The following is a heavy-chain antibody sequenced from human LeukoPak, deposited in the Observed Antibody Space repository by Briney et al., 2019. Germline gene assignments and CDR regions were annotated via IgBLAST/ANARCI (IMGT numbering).Heavy chain of an antibody. CDR3: ARRIAGAHLGDH. D-gene: IGHD1-26*01. J-gene: IGHJ4*02. V-gene: IGHV1-18*01. Sequence: GASVKVSCKASGYVFRKYGVAWLRQAPGQGLEWMGWVGAYNGKADYLQSLQGRFTMTVDTSTSTSYMELRNLRPDDTAVYYCARRIAGAHLGDHWGQGTLITVSS. CDR2: VGAYNGKA. CDR1: GYVFRKYG.